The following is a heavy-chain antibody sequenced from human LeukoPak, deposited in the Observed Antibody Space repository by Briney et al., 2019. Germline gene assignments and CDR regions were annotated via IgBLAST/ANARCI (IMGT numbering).Heavy chain of an antibody. CDR1: GGSISSGSYY. J-gene: IGHJ4*02. CDR2: IYTNGST. Sequence: SQTLSLTCTVSGGSISSGSYYWSWIRQPAGKGLEWIGRIYTNGSTNYNPSLKSRVTISVDTSKNQFSLKLSAVTAADTAVYYCARGTILIDYWGQGTLVTVSS. CDR3: ARGTILIDY. D-gene: IGHD3-9*01. V-gene: IGHV4-61*02.